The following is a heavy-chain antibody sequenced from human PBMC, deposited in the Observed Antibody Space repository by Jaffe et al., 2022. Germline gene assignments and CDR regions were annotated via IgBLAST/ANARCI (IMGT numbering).Heavy chain of an antibody. CDR2: IYTSGST. CDR1: GGSISSGSYY. D-gene: IGHD3-22*01. CDR3: AREPYYYDSSGYYYLEYYFDY. J-gene: IGHJ4*02. V-gene: IGHV4-61*02. Sequence: QVQLQESGPGLVKPSQTLSLTCTVSGGSISSGSYYWSWIRQPAGKGLEWIGRIYTSGSTNYNPSLKSRVTISVDTSKNQFSLKLSSVTAADTAVYYCAREPYYYDSSGYYYLEYYFDYWGQGTLVTVSS.